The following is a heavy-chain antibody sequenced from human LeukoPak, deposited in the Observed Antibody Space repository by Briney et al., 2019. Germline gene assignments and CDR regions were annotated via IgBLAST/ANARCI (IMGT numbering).Heavy chain of an antibody. Sequence: GASLKISCKGSGYSFTNYWIGWVRPMPGKGLEWMGIIYPGDSNTRYSPSFQGQVTISADKSITTAYLQWSSLKASDTAIYYCARGPYCSSTSCYSPYYSYYMDVWGKGTTVTVS. CDR3: ARGPYCSSTSCYSPYYSYYMDV. V-gene: IGHV5-51*01. D-gene: IGHD2-2*01. CDR1: GYSFTNYW. CDR2: IYPGDSNT. J-gene: IGHJ6*03.